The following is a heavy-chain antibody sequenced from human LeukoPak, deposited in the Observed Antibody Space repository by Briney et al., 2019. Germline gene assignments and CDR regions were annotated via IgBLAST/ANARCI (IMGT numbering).Heavy chain of an antibody. CDR3: ARVYGSGSYQIDS. J-gene: IGHJ4*02. D-gene: IGHD3-10*01. CDR2: IYYSGST. CDR1: GGSISSYY. Sequence: TSETLSLTCTVSGGSISSYYWSWIRQPPGKGLERIGYIYYSGSTNYNPSLKSRVTISADTSKNQVSLKLSSVTAADTAVYHCARVYGSGSYQIDSWGQGTLVTVSS. V-gene: IGHV4-59*12.